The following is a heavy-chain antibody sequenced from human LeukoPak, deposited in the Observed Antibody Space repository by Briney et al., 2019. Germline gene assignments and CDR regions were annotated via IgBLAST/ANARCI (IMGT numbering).Heavy chain of an antibody. V-gene: IGHV4-34*01. Sequence: SETLPLTCAVYGGSFSGYYWSWIRQPPGKGLEWIGEINHSGSTNYNPSLKSRVTISVDTSKNQFSLKLSSVTAADTAVYYCARGVLGYSYGYLRTRGNMDVWGKGTTVTVSS. D-gene: IGHD5-18*01. J-gene: IGHJ6*03. CDR1: GGSFSGYY. CDR3: ARGVLGYSYGYLRTRGNMDV. CDR2: INHSGST.